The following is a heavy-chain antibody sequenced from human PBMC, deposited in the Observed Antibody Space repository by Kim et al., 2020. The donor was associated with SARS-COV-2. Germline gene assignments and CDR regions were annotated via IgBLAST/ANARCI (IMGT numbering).Heavy chain of an antibody. J-gene: IGHJ4*02. CDR3: ARDTFTDSSGYYLDY. Sequence: GGSLRLSCAASGFTFSSYGMHWVRQAPGKGLEWVAVIWYDGSNKYYADSVKGRFTISRDNSKNTLYLQMNSLRAEDTAVYYCARDTFTDSSGYYLDYWGQGTLVTVSS. V-gene: IGHV3-33*01. D-gene: IGHD3-22*01. CDR2: IWYDGSNK. CDR1: GFTFSSYG.